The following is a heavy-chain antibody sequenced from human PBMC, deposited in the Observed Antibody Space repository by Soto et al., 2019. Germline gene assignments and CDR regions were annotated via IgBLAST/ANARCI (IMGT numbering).Heavy chain of an antibody. Sequence: PGGSLRISCAASGVTFSSYTMNWFRQAPGKGLEWVSYISSSSSTIYYADSVKGRFTISRDNAKNSLYLQMNSLRDEDTAVYYCARDSDDSSGYYYYWGQGTLVTVS. D-gene: IGHD3-22*01. CDR3: ARDSDDSSGYYYY. CDR2: ISSSSSTI. CDR1: GVTFSSYT. J-gene: IGHJ4*02. V-gene: IGHV3-48*02.